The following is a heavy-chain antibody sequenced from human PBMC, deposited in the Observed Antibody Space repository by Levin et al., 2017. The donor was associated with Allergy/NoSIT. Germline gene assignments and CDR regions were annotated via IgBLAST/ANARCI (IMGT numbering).Heavy chain of an antibody. V-gene: IGHV3-11*01. J-gene: IGHJ6*02. Sequence: GGSLRLSCAASGFTFSDYSMSWNRQAPGKGLEWVSYISNSGNTIYYADSVKGRFIISRDNAKSSLFLQMNSLRVEDTAVYYCHAFYDSTAYYYYGIDVWGQGTTVTVSS. CDR1: GFTFSDYS. CDR2: ISNSGNTI. CDR3: HAFYDSTAYYYYGIDV. D-gene: IGHD3-22*01.